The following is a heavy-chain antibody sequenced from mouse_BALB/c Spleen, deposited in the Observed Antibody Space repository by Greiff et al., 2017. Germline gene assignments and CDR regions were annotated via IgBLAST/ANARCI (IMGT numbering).Heavy chain of an antibody. D-gene: IGHD2-10*02. Sequence: VKLMESGAELVRPGTSVKVSCKASGYAFTNYLIEWVKQRPGQGLEWIGVINPGSGGTNYNEKFKGKATLTADKSSSTAYMQLSSLTSDDSAVYFCARRGYGNYYFDYWGQGTTLTVSS. CDR3: ARRGYGNYYFDY. CDR1: GYAFTNYL. CDR2: INPGSGGT. V-gene: IGHV1-54*01. J-gene: IGHJ2*01.